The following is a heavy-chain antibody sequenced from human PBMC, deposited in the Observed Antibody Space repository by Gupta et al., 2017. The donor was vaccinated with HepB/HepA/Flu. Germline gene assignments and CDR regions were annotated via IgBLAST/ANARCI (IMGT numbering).Heavy chain of an antibody. D-gene: IGHD3-16*01. CDR3: ARDYGVDC. CDR2: IKQDGTET. CDR1: GFTFRSYW. Sequence: EVQLVASGGGLVQPGGSMRLPCVASGFTFRSYWMSWVRQAPGKGLEWVGNIKQDGTETHYVDSVKGRFTISRDNANNSLYLQMNSLRAEDTAVYYCARDYGVDCWGQGTLVTVSS. V-gene: IGHV3-7*01. J-gene: IGHJ4*02.